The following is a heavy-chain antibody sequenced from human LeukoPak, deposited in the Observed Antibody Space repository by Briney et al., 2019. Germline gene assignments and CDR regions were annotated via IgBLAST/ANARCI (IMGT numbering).Heavy chain of an antibody. Sequence: PGGSLRLSCAASGFTFSSYAMSWVRQAPGKGLEWVSSISSSSSYIYYADSVKGRFTISRDNAKNSLYLQMNSLRAEDTAVYYCARDSFRGYSYGDFDYWGQGTLVTVSS. CDR3: ARDSFRGYSYGDFDY. V-gene: IGHV3-21*01. J-gene: IGHJ4*02. CDR1: GFTFSSYA. D-gene: IGHD5-18*01. CDR2: ISSSSSYI.